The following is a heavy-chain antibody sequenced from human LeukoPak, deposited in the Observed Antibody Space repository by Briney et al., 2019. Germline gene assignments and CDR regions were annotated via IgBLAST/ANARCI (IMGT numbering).Heavy chain of an antibody. D-gene: IGHD2-15*01. CDR3: AKDHERYCSGGSCSGFDY. V-gene: IGHV3-23*01. Sequence: GGSLRHSCAASGFTFSSYAMSWVRQAPGKGLEWVSAISGSGGSTYYADSVKGRFTISRDNSKNTLYLQMNSLRAEDTAVYYCAKDHERYCSGGSCSGFDYWGQGTLVTVSS. J-gene: IGHJ4*02. CDR1: GFTFSSYA. CDR2: ISGSGGST.